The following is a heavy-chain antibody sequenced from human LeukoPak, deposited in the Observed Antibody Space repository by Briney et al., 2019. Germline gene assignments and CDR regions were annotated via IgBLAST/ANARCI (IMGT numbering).Heavy chain of an antibody. CDR2: IYHSGST. D-gene: IGHD5-18*01. Sequence: SGTLSLTCAVSGYSISSGYYWGWIRQPPGKGLEWIGSIYHSGSTYYNPSLKSRVTTSVDTSKNQFSLKLSSVTAADTAVYYCARANTAMVTGYWGQGTLVTVSS. CDR1: GYSISSGYY. CDR3: ARANTAMVTGY. V-gene: IGHV4-38-2*01. J-gene: IGHJ4*02.